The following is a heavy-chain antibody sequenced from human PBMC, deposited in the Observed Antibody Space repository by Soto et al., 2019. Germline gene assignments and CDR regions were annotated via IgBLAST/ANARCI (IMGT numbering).Heavy chain of an antibody. Sequence: SETLSLTCAVYGGSFSGYYWSWIRQPPGKGLEWIGEINHSGSTNYNPSLKSRVTISVDTSKNQFSLKLSSVTAADTAVYYCAGGLLDYYGSGSYSLTGWGQGTLVTVSS. D-gene: IGHD3-10*01. CDR1: GGSFSGYY. V-gene: IGHV4-34*01. J-gene: IGHJ4*02. CDR2: INHSGST. CDR3: AGGLLDYYGSGSYSLTG.